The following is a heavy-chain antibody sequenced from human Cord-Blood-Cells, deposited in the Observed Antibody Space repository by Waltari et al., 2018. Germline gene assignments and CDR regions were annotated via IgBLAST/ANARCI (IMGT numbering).Heavy chain of an antibody. D-gene: IGHD2-21*02. V-gene: IGHV3-30-3*01. CDR2: ISYDGSNK. Sequence: VQLVGSGGGVVEPGRSLRLACAACGFTFSCYAMHWVRQAPGKGLEWVAVISYDGSNKYYADSVKGRFTISRDNSKNTLYLQMNSLRAEDTAVYYCARGLRVVTLDYWGQGTLVTVSS. CDR3: ARGLRVVTLDY. J-gene: IGHJ4*02. CDR1: GFTFSCYA.